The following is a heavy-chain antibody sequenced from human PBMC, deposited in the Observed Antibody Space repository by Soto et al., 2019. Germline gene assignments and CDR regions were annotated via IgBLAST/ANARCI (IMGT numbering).Heavy chain of an antibody. J-gene: IGHJ4*02. CDR2: INHSGST. CDR3: ARRVVVIYESSGYGIVFDD. D-gene: IGHD3-22*01. CDR1: GGSSSGYG. V-gene: IGHV4-34*01. Sequence: FETLCLRRGVVGGSSSGYGGSWIRQPPGKGLEWIGEINHSGSTTYNPSVKSRVTISVDTSKNQFSLKLSSVTAADTAVYYCARRVVVIYESSGYGIVFDDWAQGPLVTVSS.